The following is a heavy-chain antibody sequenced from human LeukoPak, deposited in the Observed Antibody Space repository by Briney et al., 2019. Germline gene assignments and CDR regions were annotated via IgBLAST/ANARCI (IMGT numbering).Heavy chain of an antibody. CDR3: ARDWAEGYSYGYPFGYFQH. V-gene: IGHV3-30*04. CDR1: GFTFSSYA. D-gene: IGHD5-18*01. CDR2: ISYDGSNK. J-gene: IGHJ1*01. Sequence: GRSLRLSCAASGFTFSSYAMHWVRQAPGKGLEWVAVISYDGSNKYYADSVKGRFTISRDNSKNTLYLQMNSLRAEDTAVYYGARDWAEGYSYGYPFGYFQHWGQGTLVTVSS.